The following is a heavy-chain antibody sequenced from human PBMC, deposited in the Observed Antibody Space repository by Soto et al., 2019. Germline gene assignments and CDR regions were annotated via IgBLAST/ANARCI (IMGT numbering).Heavy chain of an antibody. J-gene: IGHJ6*02. CDR1: GGSISNTNYY. V-gene: IGHV4-39*01. Sequence: SETLSLTCTVSGGSISNTNYYWGWIRQPPGKGLEWIGTIYYSGTTYYNPSLKSRVTISVDTSKNQFSLKLSSVTAADTAVYYCARRDQTYYFYIMDVWGQGTTVTVS. CDR2: IYYSGTT. CDR3: ARRDQTYYFYIMDV.